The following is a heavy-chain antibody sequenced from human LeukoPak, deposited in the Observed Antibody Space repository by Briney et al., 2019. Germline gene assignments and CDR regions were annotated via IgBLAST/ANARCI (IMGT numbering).Heavy chain of an antibody. Sequence: PSQTRSLTCTVSGGSISSSSYYWGWIRQPPGKGLEWIGSIYYNGSTYYNTSLKTRVTISVDTSKNRFSLKLSSVTAADTAVYYCARLTSSGWQDYWGQGTLVTVSS. V-gene: IGHV4-39*01. D-gene: IGHD6-19*01. CDR1: GGSISSSSYY. J-gene: IGHJ4*02. CDR2: IYYNGST. CDR3: ARLTSSGWQDY.